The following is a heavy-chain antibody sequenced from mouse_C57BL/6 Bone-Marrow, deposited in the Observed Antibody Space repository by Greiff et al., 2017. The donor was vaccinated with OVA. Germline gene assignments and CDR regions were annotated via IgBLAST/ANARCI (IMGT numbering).Heavy chain of an antibody. CDR2: IDPNGGGT. CDR3: AMYDGYTRAMDY. V-gene: IGHV1-72*01. J-gene: IGHJ4*01. Sequence: QVQLQQPGAELVKPGASVKLSCKASGYTFTSYWMHWVKQRPGRGLEWIGRIDPNGGGTKYNEKFKSKATLTVDKPSSTAYMQRSSQTAEDAAVYYCAMYDGYTRAMDYWGQGTSVTVSS. CDR1: GYTFTSYW. D-gene: IGHD2-3*01.